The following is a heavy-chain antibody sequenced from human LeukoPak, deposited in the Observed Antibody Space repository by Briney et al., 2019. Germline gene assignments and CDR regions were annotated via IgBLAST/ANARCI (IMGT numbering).Heavy chain of an antibody. CDR3: AREDYDFWSGYSVNWFDP. CDR2: IIPIFGTA. J-gene: IGHJ5*02. Sequence: SVKVSCKASGGTFSSYAISWVRQAPGQGLEWMGRIIPIFGTANYAQKFQGRVTITTDESTSTAYMELSSLRSEDTAMYYCAREDYDFWSGYSVNWFDPWGQGTLVTVSS. CDR1: GGTFSSYA. V-gene: IGHV1-69*05. D-gene: IGHD3-3*01.